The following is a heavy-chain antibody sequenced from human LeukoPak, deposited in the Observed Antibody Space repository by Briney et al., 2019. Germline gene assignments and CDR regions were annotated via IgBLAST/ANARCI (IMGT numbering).Heavy chain of an antibody. CDR2: INQDGSEK. D-gene: IGHD6-13*01. Sequence: PGGSLRLSCAASGFTFSSYWMSWVRQAPGKGLEWVANINQDGSEKNYVDSVKGPFTISRDNAKNPLYLQMNSLRADDTAVYYCARDGVVLGSSSWYDHFDYWGQGTLVTVSS. J-gene: IGHJ4*02. CDR1: GFTFSSYW. V-gene: IGHV3-7*03. CDR3: ARDGVVLGSSSWYDHFDY.